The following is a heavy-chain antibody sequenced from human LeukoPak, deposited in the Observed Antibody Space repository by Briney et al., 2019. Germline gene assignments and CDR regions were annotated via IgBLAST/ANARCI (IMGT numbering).Heavy chain of an antibody. V-gene: IGHV4-4*07. CDR2: IYNSGST. D-gene: IGHD1-14*01. CDR1: GASMTSYY. J-gene: IGHJ4*02. CDR3: ATEGSGFNK. Sequence: PSETLSLTCTVSGASMTSYYWSWIRQPAGKGLEWIGRIYNSGSTNYNPSPKSRLFMSVDTSKNQFSLKLSSVTAADTAVYYCATEGSGFNKWGQGTLVTVSS.